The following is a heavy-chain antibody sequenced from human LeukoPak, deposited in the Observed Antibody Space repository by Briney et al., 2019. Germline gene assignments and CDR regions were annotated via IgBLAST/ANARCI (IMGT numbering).Heavy chain of an antibody. CDR3: ARQPGLAVAGRFDY. CDR2: ISGSGDTI. CDR1: GFTFSRYA. D-gene: IGHD6-19*01. V-gene: IGHV3-23*01. Sequence: GGSLRLSCAASGFTFSRYAMSGVRQAPGKGLEWVSAISGSGDTIYYADSVKGRFTISRDNSKNTLYLQMYSLRVEDTAVYYCARQPGLAVAGRFDYWGQGTPVTVSS. J-gene: IGHJ4*02.